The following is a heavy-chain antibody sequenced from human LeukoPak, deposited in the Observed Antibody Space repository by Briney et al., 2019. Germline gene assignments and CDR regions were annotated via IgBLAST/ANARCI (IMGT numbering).Heavy chain of an antibody. V-gene: IGHV3-33*08. Sequence: GGSLRLSCAASGFTFSSAWMHWVRQAPGKGLEWVALIWSGGTTEFYADSVRGRFTISRDNSKNTLYLQMNSLRTEDTAVYTCARDRGTQVAGTWISSYFDYWGQGTLVTVSS. D-gene: IGHD6-19*01. CDR2: IWSGGTTE. CDR3: ARDRGTQVAGTWISSYFDY. CDR1: GFTFSSAW. J-gene: IGHJ4*02.